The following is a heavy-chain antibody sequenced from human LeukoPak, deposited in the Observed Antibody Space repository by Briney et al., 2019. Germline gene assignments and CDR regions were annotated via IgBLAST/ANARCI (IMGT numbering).Heavy chain of an antibody. CDR3: ARGRHYYDSSGYLRFDY. CDR1: GYTFTGYY. Sequence: VASVNVSFTASGYTFTGYYMHWVRQAHGQGLEWMGWINPNSGGTNYAQKFQGRVTMTRDTSISTAYMELSRLRSDDTAVYYCARGRHYYDSSGYLRFDYWGQGTLVTVSS. D-gene: IGHD3-22*01. V-gene: IGHV1-2*02. J-gene: IGHJ4*02. CDR2: INPNSGGT.